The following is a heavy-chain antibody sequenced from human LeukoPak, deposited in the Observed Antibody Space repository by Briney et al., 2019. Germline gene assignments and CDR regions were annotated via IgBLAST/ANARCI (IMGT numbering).Heavy chain of an antibody. CDR1: GGSISSSSYY. Sequence: PSETLSLTCTVSGGSISSSSYYWGWIRQPPGKGLEWIGSIYYSGSTYYNPSLKSRVTISVDTSKNQFSLKLSSVTAADTAVYYCARLSKTYYYDSSGEMEGCWFDPWGQGTLVTVSS. J-gene: IGHJ5*02. CDR3: ARLSKTYYYDSSGEMEGCWFDP. CDR2: IYYSGST. D-gene: IGHD3-22*01. V-gene: IGHV4-39*01.